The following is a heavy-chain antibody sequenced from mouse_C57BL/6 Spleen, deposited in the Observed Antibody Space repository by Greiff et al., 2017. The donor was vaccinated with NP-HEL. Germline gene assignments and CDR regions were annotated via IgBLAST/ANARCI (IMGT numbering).Heavy chain of an antibody. Sequence: QVHVKQPGAELVKPGASVKLSCKASGYTFTSYWMHWVKQRPGRGLEWIGRIDPNSGGTKYNEKFKSKATLTVDKPSSTAYMQLSSLTSEDSAVYYCARYYGSSRRYYAMDYWGQGTSVTVSS. J-gene: IGHJ4*01. V-gene: IGHV1-72*01. D-gene: IGHD1-1*01. CDR3: ARYYGSSRRYYAMDY. CDR2: IDPNSGGT. CDR1: GYTFTSYW.